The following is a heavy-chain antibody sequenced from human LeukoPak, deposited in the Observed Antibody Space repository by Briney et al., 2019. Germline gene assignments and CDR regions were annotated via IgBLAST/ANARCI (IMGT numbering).Heavy chain of an antibody. CDR3: ARDKYRHVGADDVFDL. CDR2: ISSNGVST. J-gene: IGHJ3*01. Sequence: GGSLRLSCAASGFTFSTHAMHWVRQAPGKGLEYVSTISSNGVSTYYGNSVKGRFTISRDNSKNTLYLQMGSLRVEDMAIYYCARDKYRHVGADDVFDLWGQGTMVTVSA. D-gene: IGHD3-3*01. CDR1: GFTFSTHA. V-gene: IGHV3-64*01.